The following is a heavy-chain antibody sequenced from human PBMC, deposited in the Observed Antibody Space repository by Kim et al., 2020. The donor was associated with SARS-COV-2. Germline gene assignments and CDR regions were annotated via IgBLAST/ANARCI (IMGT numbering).Heavy chain of an antibody. CDR1: GYSFTSYW. D-gene: IGHD3-16*01. CDR3: ARWRGNPTPYYYYCMDV. J-gene: IGHJ6*02. V-gene: IGHV5-51*01. CDR2: IYPGDSDT. Sequence: GESLKISCKGSGYSFTSYWIGWVRQMPGKGLEWMGIIYPGDSDTRYSPSFQGQVTISADKSISTAYLQWSSLKASDTAMYYCARWRGNPTPYYYYCMDVWGQGTTVTVSS.